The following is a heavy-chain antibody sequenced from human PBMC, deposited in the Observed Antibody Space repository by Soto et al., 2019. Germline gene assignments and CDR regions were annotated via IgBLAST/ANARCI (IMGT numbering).Heavy chain of an antibody. V-gene: IGHV4-30-4*08. D-gene: IGHD3-9*01. CDR1: GGSISSGSYY. J-gene: IGHJ4*02. Sequence: PSETLSLTCTVSGGSISSGSYYWGWIRQPPGKGLEWIGNIHYNGNTNYNPSLKSRVMISVDTSKNQFSLNLSSVTAADTAVYYCASGYYDILTGRDTKYXFDYWGQAPLVTVSS. CDR2: IHYNGNT. CDR3: ASGYYDILTGRDTKYXFDY.